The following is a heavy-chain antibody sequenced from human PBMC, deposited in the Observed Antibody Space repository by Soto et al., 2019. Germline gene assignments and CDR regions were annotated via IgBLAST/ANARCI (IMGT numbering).Heavy chain of an antibody. D-gene: IGHD1-1*01. CDR2: ISAHNGNT. CDR1: GYAFTTYG. Sequence: QVHLVQSGAEVKKPGASVKVSYQGSGYAFTTYGITCVRQAPGQGLEWMGWISAHNGNTNYAQKLQGRVTVTRDTSTSTAYMELRSLRYDDTAVYYCARGRYGDYWGQGALVTVSS. J-gene: IGHJ4*02. CDR3: ARGRYGDY. V-gene: IGHV1-18*01.